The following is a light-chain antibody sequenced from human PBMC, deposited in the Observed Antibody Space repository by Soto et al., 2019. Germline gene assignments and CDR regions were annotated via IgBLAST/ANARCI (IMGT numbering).Light chain of an antibody. V-gene: IGKV1-5*01. Sequence: DIQMTQSPSTLSASVGDRVTLTCRASQTISGWLAWYHQKPGRAPRLLIYDASSLESGVPLRFSGSGSGTEYTLTISSLQTDDFGTYYCKQYNDYSAWTFGQGTKVEIK. CDR3: KQYNDYSAWT. CDR2: DAS. CDR1: QTISGW. J-gene: IGKJ1*01.